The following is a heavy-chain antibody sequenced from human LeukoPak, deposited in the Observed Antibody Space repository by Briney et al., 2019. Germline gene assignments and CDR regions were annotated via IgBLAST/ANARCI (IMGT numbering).Heavy chain of an antibody. J-gene: IGHJ4*02. V-gene: IGHV1-2*06. CDR1: GYTFTGYY. CDR2: LNPNSGGT. CDR3: ARQGYSSSWYRDFDY. D-gene: IGHD6-13*01. Sequence: GASVKVSCKASGYTFTGYYMHWVRQAPGQGLEWMGRLNPNSGGTNYAQKFQGRVTMTRDTSISTAYMELSRLRSDDTAVYYCARQGYSSSWYRDFDYWGQGTLVTVSS.